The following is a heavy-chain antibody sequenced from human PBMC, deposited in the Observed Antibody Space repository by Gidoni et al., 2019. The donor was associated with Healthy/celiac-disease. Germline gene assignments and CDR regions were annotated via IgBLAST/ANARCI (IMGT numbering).Heavy chain of an antibody. J-gene: IGHJ4*02. CDR2: ISSNGGST. D-gene: IGHD6-13*01. Sequence: EVQLVESGGGLVQPGGSLRLSCSASGFTFSSYAMHWVRQAPRKGLEYVSAISSNGGSTYYADSVKGRFTISRDNSKNTLYLQMSSLRAEDTAVYYCVKDGGEQQVDYWGQGTLVTVSS. V-gene: IGHV3-64D*09. CDR3: VKDGGEQQVDY. CDR1: GFTFSSYA.